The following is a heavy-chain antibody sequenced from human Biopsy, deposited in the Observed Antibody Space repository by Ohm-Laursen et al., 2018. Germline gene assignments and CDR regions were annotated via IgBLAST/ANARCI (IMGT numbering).Heavy chain of an antibody. V-gene: IGHV3-30*18. CDR3: AKDRFPYTSGYSSVFEY. CDR2: ISNDGDIK. CDR1: GFTFSSYG. Sequence: SLRLSCAASGFTFSSYGTHWVRQAPGKGLEWVSLISNDGDIKYSADSMEGRFTISRDNSRNTLFLQMNSLKAEDTAVYYCAKDRFPYTSGYSSVFEYWGQGTLVTASS. J-gene: IGHJ4*02. D-gene: IGHD3-22*01.